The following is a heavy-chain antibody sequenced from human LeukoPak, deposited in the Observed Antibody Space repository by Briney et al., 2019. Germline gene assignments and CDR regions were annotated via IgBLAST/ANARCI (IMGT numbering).Heavy chain of an antibody. CDR1: GFTFSSYG. D-gene: IGHD3-10*01. Sequence: GGSLRLSCAASGFTFSSYGMHWVRQAPGKGLEWVAVISYDGSNKYYADSVKGRFTISRDNSKNTLYLQMNSLRAEDTAVYYCAKEEGLYYYGSGSSYWGQGTLVTVSS. J-gene: IGHJ4*02. V-gene: IGHV3-30*18. CDR3: AKEEGLYYYGSGSSY. CDR2: ISYDGSNK.